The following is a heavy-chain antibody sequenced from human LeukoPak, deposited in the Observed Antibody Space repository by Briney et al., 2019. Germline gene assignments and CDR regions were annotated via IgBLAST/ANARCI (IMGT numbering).Heavy chain of an antibody. CDR1: GYSISSGYY. Sequence: SETLSLTCTVSGYSISSGYYWCWIRQPPGKGLEWIGSIYHSGSTYYNPSLKSRVTISVDTSKNQFSLQLSSVTAADTAVYYCARVGATKYFDYWGQGTLVTVSS. V-gene: IGHV4-38-2*02. D-gene: IGHD1-26*01. CDR3: ARVGATKYFDY. CDR2: IYHSGST. J-gene: IGHJ4*02.